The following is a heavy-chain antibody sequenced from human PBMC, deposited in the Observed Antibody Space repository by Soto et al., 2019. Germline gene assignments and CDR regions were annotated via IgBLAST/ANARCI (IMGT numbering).Heavy chain of an antibody. J-gene: IGHJ4*02. V-gene: IGHV4-59*01. CDR3: ARRGCSSAGCPYYFDY. Sequence: SETLSLTYTVSGGSIIDYYWSWIRQTPGKGLEWIGYIYYSGSTNYNPSLKSRVTISVDTSKNQFSLKLNSVTAADTAVYYCARRGCSSAGCPYYFDYWGQGTLVTVSS. CDR2: IYYSGST. CDR1: GGSIIDYY. D-gene: IGHD2-2*01.